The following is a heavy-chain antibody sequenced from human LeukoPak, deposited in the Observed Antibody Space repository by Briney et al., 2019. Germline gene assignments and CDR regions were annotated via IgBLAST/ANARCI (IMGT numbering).Heavy chain of an antibody. CDR2: ISSSGSTI. D-gene: IGHD1-26*01. Sequence: GGSLRLSCVASGFIFSSYSMGWVRQAPGKGLEWVSYISSSGSTIYYADSVKGRFTISRDNAKNSLYLQMNSLRAEDTAVYYCARPIVGATTGYDYWGQGTLVTVSS. CDR3: ARPIVGATTGYDY. CDR1: GFIFSSYS. J-gene: IGHJ4*02. V-gene: IGHV3-11*01.